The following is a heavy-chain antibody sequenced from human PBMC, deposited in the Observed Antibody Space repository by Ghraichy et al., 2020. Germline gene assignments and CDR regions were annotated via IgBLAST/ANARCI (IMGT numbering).Heavy chain of an antibody. V-gene: IGHV4-34*01. CDR3: ARVIVGPTNSFDH. J-gene: IGHJ4*02. D-gene: IGHD1-26*01. CDR1: GTSFSAYY. Sequence: TLSLTCAVNGTSFSAYYWTWIRQPPGKGLEWIGEINHGGHTNYNPSLKSRVTISVEKSKNQFSLKLSSVTAADTAVYYCARVIVGPTNSFDHWGQGALVTVSS. CDR2: INHGGHT.